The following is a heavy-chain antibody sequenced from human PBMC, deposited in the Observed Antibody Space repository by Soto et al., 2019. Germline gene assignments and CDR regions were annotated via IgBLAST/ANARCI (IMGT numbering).Heavy chain of an antibody. CDR1: GDMFRNSA. V-gene: IGHV1-69*01. J-gene: IGHJ6*02. Sequence: QVQLVQSGAEVKRPGSSVKVSCKASGDMFRNSAFTWVRQAPGQGLAWMGVIIPLFRKTNVAQNFQGRVTFTAHESTSSLYMEASSLTSEDTAVYYCARARLSNGDPNIYFFYGLDVWGQGTTITVSS. CDR2: IIPLFRKT. D-gene: IGHD3-10*01. CDR3: ARARLSNGDPNIYFFYGLDV.